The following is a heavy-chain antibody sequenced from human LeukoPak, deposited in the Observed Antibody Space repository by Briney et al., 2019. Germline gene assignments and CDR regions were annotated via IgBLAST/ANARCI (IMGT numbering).Heavy chain of an antibody. D-gene: IGHD5-12*01. J-gene: IGHJ2*01. CDR3: ARTPGSSDYRGYQYWYFDL. CDR2: IYPGNSDT. Sequence: HGESLKISCKGSGYSFSTYWVAWVRQMPGKGLEWMGIIYPGNSDTRYSPSFQGQVTISADKSITTAYLQWSSLKASDTAIYYCARTPGSSDYRGYQYWYFDLWGRGTLVTVSS. CDR1: GYSFSTYW. V-gene: IGHV5-51*01.